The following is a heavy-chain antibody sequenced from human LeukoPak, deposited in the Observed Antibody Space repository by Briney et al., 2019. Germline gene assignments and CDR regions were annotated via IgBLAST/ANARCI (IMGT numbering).Heavy chain of an antibody. Sequence: GGSLRLSCAASGFTFSSYGMQWVRQAPGKGLEWVAVIWYDGSNKYYADSVKGRFTISRDNSKNTLYLQMNSLRAEDTAVYYCARDSDYYGSGSGSDIWGQGTMVTVSS. CDR1: GFTFSSYG. V-gene: IGHV3-33*01. CDR2: IWYDGSNK. CDR3: ARDSDYYGSGSGSDI. D-gene: IGHD3-10*01. J-gene: IGHJ3*02.